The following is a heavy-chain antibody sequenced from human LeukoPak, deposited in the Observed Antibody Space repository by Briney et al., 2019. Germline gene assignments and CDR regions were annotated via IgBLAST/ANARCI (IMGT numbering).Heavy chain of an antibody. V-gene: IGHV1-58*02. D-gene: IGHD6-19*01. CDR3: AAAKPSSGWYGISY. CDR1: GFTFTSSA. Sequence: SVKVSCKASGFTFTSSAMQWVRQARGQRLEWIGWIVVGSGNTNYAQKFQERVTITRDMSTSTAYMELSSLRSEDTAVYYCAAAKPSSGWYGISYWGQGTLVTVSS. CDR2: IVVGSGNT. J-gene: IGHJ4*02.